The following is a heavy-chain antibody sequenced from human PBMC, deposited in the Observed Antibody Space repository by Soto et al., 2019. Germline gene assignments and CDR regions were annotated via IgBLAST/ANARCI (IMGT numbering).Heavy chain of an antibody. D-gene: IGHD3-22*01. CDR3: ASFIVVPPEYFDY. Sequence: QVQLQESGPGLVKPSQTLSLTCTVSGGSISSGDYYWSWIRQPPGKGLEWIGYIYYSGSTYYNPYLKSRVTISVDTSTNQFSLKLSSVTAADTAVYYCASFIVVPPEYFDYWGQGTLVTVSS. CDR2: IYYSGST. CDR1: GGSISSGDYY. J-gene: IGHJ4*02. V-gene: IGHV4-30-4*01.